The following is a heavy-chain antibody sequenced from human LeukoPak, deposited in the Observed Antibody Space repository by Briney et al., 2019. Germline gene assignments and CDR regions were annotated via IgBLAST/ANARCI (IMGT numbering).Heavy chain of an antibody. CDR1: GGSISSGNYY. CDR3: ARGYYYDSSA. J-gene: IGHJ5*02. CDR2: IYTSGST. D-gene: IGHD3-22*01. V-gene: IGHV4-61*02. Sequence: SETLSLTCTVSGGSISSGNYYWSWIRQPAGKGLEWIGRIYTSGSTNYNPSLKSRVTISVDKSKNQLSLKLSSVTAADTAVYYCARGYYYDSSAWGQGTLVTVSS.